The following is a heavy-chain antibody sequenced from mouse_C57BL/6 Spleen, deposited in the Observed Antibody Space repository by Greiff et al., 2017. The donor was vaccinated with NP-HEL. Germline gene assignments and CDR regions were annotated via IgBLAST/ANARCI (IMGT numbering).Heavy chain of an antibody. CDR2: IHPNSGST. CDR3: SRLMDYDGFAY. Sequence: QVQLQQPGAELVKPGASVKLSCKASGYTFTSYWMHWVKQRPGQGLEWIGMIHPNSGSTNYNEKFKSKATLTVDKSSSTAYMQLSSLTSEDSAVXYCSRLMDYDGFAYWGQGTLVTVSA. J-gene: IGHJ3*01. D-gene: IGHD2-4*01. V-gene: IGHV1-64*01. CDR1: GYTFTSYW.